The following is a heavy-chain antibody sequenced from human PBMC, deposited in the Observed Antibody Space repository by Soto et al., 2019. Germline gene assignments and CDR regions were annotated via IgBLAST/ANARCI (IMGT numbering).Heavy chain of an antibody. Sequence: EVQLVESGGGLVKPGGSLRLSCAASGFIFSSQTMNWVRQVPGKGLEWVSSISASSTYIYYADSLKGRFTISRDNAYNSLYLQVSSLRAEDTAVYYFARGWLRDPWMYWGQGTLVTVSS. D-gene: IGHD5-12*01. V-gene: IGHV3-21*02. CDR1: GFIFSSQT. CDR3: ARGWLRDPWMY. J-gene: IGHJ4*02. CDR2: ISASSTYI.